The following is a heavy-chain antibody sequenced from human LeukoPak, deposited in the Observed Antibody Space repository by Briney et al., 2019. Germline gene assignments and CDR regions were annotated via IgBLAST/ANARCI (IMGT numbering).Heavy chain of an antibody. J-gene: IGHJ3*02. CDR3: ARAGEGLLAYSFDI. CDR2: MNCDGSGT. D-gene: IGHD1-26*01. Sequence: GGSLRLSRAASGFTFSSKWMHWVRQGGGKGRVWVSRMNCDGSGTSYADSVKGRLTIHRDNAKHTLYMQMNSLRAEDTAVYYCARAGEGLLAYSFDIWGPGTMVTVSS. CDR1: GFTFSSKW. V-gene: IGHV3-74*01.